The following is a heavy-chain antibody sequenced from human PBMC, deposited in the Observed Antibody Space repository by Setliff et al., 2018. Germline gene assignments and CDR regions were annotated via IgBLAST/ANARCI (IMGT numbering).Heavy chain of an antibody. V-gene: IGHV3-64*01. Sequence: GESLKISCAASGFAFDSYAMHWVRQAPGKGLEYVSAISSGGSTSYANSVKGRFTISRDISKNTLYLQMGSLRAEDMAVYYCARIAEYDTIDMWGQGTMVTVSS. J-gene: IGHJ3*02. CDR2: ISSGGST. CDR1: GFAFDSYA. CDR3: ARIAEYDTIDM.